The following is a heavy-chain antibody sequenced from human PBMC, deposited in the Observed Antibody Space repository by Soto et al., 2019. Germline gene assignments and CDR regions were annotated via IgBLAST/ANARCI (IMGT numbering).Heavy chain of an antibody. J-gene: IGHJ5*02. V-gene: IGHV4-4*02. D-gene: IGHD3-22*01. CDR1: GGSISSSNW. CDR3: ARGDYYDSSGLNWFDP. Sequence: LSLTCAVSGGSISSSNWWSWVRQPPGKGLEWIGEIYHSGSTNYNPSLKSRVTISVDKSKNQFSLKLSSVTAADTAVYYCARGDYYDSSGLNWFDPWGQGTLVTVSS. CDR2: IYHSGST.